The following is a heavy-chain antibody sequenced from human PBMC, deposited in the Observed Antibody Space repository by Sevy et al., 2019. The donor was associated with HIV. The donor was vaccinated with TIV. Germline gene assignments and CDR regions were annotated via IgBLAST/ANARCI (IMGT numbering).Heavy chain of an antibody. Sequence: SHTLSLTCTVSGGSVYSSSYYWGWIRQPPGKGLEWIGNIYFSGSTYYNPSLQSRVTISVDTSKNQFSLELTSVTAADTAVYYCARLHYDPPYYYGMDVWGQGTTVTVSS. J-gene: IGHJ6*02. CDR3: ARLHYDPPYYYGMDV. CDR2: IYFSGST. CDR1: GGSVYSSSYY. D-gene: IGHD3-3*01. V-gene: IGHV4-39*01.